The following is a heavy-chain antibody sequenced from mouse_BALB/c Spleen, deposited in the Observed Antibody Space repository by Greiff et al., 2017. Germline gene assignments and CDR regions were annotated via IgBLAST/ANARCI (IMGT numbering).Heavy chain of an antibody. Sequence: VQLQQPGAELVKPGASVKLSCKASGYTFTSYWMHWVKQRPGQGLEWIGEINPSNGRTNYNEKFKSKATLTVDKSSSTAYMQLSSLTSEDSAVYYCARWGYDYDGLAYWGQGTLVTVSA. CDR3: ARWGYDYDGLAY. J-gene: IGHJ3*01. V-gene: IGHV1S81*02. D-gene: IGHD2-4*01. CDR1: GYTFTSYW. CDR2: INPSNGRT.